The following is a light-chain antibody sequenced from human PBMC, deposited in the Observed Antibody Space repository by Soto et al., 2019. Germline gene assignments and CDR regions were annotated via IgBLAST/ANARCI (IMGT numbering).Light chain of an antibody. V-gene: IGKV1-39*01. J-gene: IGKJ4*01. Sequence: DIQMTQSPSSLSASVGDRVAVTCRTSQSIGNYLNWYQQQPGKAPKLLIHTASSLQSGVPSRFSGSGSGTNFTLTISSLQVEDFATYYCQQSYGTPLAFGGGTKVDIK. CDR1: QSIGNY. CDR2: TAS. CDR3: QQSYGTPLA.